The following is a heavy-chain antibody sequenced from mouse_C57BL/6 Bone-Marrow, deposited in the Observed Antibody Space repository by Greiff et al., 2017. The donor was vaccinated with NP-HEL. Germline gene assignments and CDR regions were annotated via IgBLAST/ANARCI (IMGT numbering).Heavy chain of an antibody. CDR1: GFNIKDDY. V-gene: IGHV14-4*01. CDR2: IDPENGDT. CDR3: TTTSMVTGYAMDY. J-gene: IGHJ4*01. Sequence: VQLQQSGAELVRPGASVKLSCTASGFNIKDDYMHWVKQRPEQGLEWIGWIDPENGDTEYASKFQGKATITADTSSNTAYLQLSSLTSEDTAVYYCTTTSMVTGYAMDYWGQGTSVTVSS. D-gene: IGHD2-2*01.